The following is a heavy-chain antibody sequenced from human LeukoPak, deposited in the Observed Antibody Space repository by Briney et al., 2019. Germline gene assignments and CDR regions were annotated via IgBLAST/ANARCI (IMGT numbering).Heavy chain of an antibody. D-gene: IGHD3-9*01. J-gene: IGHJ5*02. V-gene: IGHV1-18*01. CDR2: ISAYNGNT. CDR3: ARPFYDILTGANWFDP. CDR1: GYTFTSYG. Sequence: ASVKVSCKASGYTFTSYGISWVRQAPGQGLEWMGWISAYNGNTNYAQKLQDRVTMTTDTSTSTAYMELRSLRSDDTAVYYCARPFYDILTGANWFDPWGQGTLVTVSS.